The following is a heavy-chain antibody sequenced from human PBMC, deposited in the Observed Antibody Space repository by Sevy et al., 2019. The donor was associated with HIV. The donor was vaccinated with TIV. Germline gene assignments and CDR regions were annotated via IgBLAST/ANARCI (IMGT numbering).Heavy chain of an antibody. CDR3: AREVGLDC. CDR2: IRPDGNNK. J-gene: IGHJ4*02. V-gene: IGHV3-7*01. D-gene: IGHD1-26*01. Sequence: GGSLRLSCAASGFTFSPYWMTWVRQAPGKGLEWVANIRPDGNNKYYVDSVKGRFTISRDNAKNALYLQMNSLRADDTGMFYGAREVGLDCWGQGALVTVSS. CDR1: GFTFSPYW.